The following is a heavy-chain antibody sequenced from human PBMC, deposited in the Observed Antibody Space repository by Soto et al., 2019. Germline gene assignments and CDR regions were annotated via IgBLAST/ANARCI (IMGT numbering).Heavy chain of an antibody. D-gene: IGHD6-6*01. CDR1: GFTFSSYS. CDR2: ISSSSSYI. Sequence: EVQLVESGGGLVKPGGSLRLSCAASGFTFSSYSMNWVRQAPGKGLEWVSSISSSSSYIYYADSVKGRFTISRDNAKNTLYLQMNSLRAEDTAVYYCARDLGSSTRDVDYWGQGTLVTVSS. CDR3: ARDLGSSTRDVDY. V-gene: IGHV3-21*01. J-gene: IGHJ4*02.